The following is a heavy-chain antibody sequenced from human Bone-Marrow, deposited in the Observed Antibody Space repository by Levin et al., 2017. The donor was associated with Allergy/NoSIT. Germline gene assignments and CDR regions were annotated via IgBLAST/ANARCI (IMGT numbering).Heavy chain of an antibody. J-gene: IGHJ2*01. Sequence: GGSLRLSCAASGFTFSSYSMNWVRQAPGKGLEWVSSISSSSSYIYYADSVKGRFTISRDNAKNSLYLQMNSLRAEDTAVYYCARDCSSTSCVGAPEGAWYFDLWGRGTLVTVSS. CDR3: ARDCSSTSCVGAPEGAWYFDL. CDR1: GFTFSSYS. CDR2: ISSSSSYI. D-gene: IGHD2-2*01. V-gene: IGHV3-21*01.